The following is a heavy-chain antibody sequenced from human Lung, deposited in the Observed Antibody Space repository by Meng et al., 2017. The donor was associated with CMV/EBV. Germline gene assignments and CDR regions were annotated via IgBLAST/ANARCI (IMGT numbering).Heavy chain of an antibody. J-gene: IGHJ4*02. CDR2: INAYNGDT. CDR3: ARVEVGITSGDY. V-gene: IGHV1-18*01. D-gene: IGHD1-26*01. CDR1: GYTFTRYT. Sequence: QGELGQAGNELKKPGDSVKVSCKASGYTFTRYTMTWVRQAPGQGLEWMGWINAYNGDTNYAQTLQGRVTMTTDTSTSTAYMELRSLRSDDTAVYYCARVEVGITSGDYWGQGTLVTVSS.